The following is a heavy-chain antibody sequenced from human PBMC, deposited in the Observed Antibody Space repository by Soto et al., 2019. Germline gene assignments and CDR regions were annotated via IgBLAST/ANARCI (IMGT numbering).Heavy chain of an antibody. CDR3: VKGAYYDFWSGYNDLYYFDY. Sequence: PVGSLRLSCSASGFTFSSYAMHWVRQAPGKGLEYVSAISSNGGSTYYADSVKGRFTISRDNSKNTLYLQMSSLRAEDTAVYYCVKGAYYDFWSGYNDLYYFDYWGQGTLVTVSS. CDR2: ISSNGGST. V-gene: IGHV3-64D*06. J-gene: IGHJ4*02. D-gene: IGHD3-3*01. CDR1: GFTFSSYA.